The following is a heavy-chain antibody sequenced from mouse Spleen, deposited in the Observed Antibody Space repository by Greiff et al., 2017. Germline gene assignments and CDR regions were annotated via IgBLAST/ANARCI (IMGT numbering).Heavy chain of an antibody. D-gene: IGHD1-1*01. CDR1: GYTFTDYY. Sequence: EVQLQQSGPVLVKPGASVKMSCKASGYTFTDYYMNWVKQSHGKSLEWIGVINPYNGGTSYNQKFKGKATLTVDKSSSTAYMELNSLTSEDSAVYYCARDDEPITPSYFDYWGQGTTLTVSS. CDR2: INPYNGGT. J-gene: IGHJ2*01. CDR3: ARDDEPITPSYFDY. V-gene: IGHV1-19*01.